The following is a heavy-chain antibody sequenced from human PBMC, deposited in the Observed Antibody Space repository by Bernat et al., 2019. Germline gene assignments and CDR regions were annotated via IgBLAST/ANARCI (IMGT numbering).Heavy chain of an antibody. CDR2: IYHSGST. D-gene: IGHD5-18*01. Sequence: QVQLQESGPGLVKPSGTLSLTCAVSGGSISSSNLWSWVRQPPGKGLEWIGEIYHSGSTNYNPSLKSRVTISVDKSKNQFSLKLSSVTAADTAVYYCARVGMSGYSYGYAFYYYYGMDVWGQGTTVTVSS. V-gene: IGHV4-4*02. CDR3: ARVGMSGYSYGYAFYYYYGMDV. J-gene: IGHJ6*02. CDR1: GGSISSSNL.